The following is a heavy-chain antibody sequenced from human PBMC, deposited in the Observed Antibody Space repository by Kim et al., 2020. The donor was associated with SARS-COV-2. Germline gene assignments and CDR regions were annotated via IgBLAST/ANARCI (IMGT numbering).Heavy chain of an antibody. D-gene: IGHD5-12*01. J-gene: IGHJ4*02. CDR3: ARNIVGTIEFDY. CDR2: T. Sequence: TTQSQKFQGRVTITRDTSTTTAYMELSSLGSEDTAVYYCARNIVGTIEFDYWGQGTLVTVSS. V-gene: IGHV1-3*01.